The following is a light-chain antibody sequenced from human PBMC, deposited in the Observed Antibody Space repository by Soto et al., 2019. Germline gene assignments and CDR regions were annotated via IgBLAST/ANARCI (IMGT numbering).Light chain of an antibody. CDR2: LNSDGSH. Sequence: QPVLTQSPSASASLGASVKLTCTLSSGHTSYAIAWHQQQPEKGPRYLMKLNSDGSHSKGDGIPDRFSGSSSGAERYLTISSLQSEDEADYSCQTWDTGNHAVFGGGTQLTVL. CDR3: QTWDTGNHAV. V-gene: IGLV4-69*01. CDR1: SGHTSYA. J-gene: IGLJ7*01.